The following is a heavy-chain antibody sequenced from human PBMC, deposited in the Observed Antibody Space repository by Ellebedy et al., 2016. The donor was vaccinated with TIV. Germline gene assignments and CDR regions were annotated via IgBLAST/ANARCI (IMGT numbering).Heavy chain of an antibody. CDR1: GFTFSGFA. CDR3: AKDTGGLDAFDF. CDR2: ISGRGGNP. J-gene: IGHJ3*01. V-gene: IGHV3-23*01. Sequence: GESLKISCATSGFTFSGFAMRWVRQTPGKGLEWVAVISGRGGNPYYADSVKGRFTISRDNFKNTRWLQMNSLRADDTAVYYCAKDTGGLDAFDFWGQGAVVTVSS. D-gene: IGHD3-16*01.